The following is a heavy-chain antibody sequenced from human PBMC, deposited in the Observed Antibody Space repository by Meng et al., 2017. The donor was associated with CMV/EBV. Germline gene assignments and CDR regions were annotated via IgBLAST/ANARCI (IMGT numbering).Heavy chain of an antibody. CDR1: GFTVSSHA. V-gene: IGHV3-23*01. CDR2: ISGSGGST. CDR3: AKDGITGTQYYYYYYGMDV. J-gene: IGHJ6*02. D-gene: IGHD1-7*01. Sequence: SLSLSCAASGFTVSSHAMSWVRQAPGKGLEWVAAISGSGGSTYYADSVKGRFTISRDNSKNTLYLQMNSLRAEDTAVYYWAKDGITGTQYYYYYYGMDVWGQGTTVTVSS.